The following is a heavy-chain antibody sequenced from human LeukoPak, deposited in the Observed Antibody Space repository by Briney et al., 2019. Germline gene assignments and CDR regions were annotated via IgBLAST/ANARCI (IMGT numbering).Heavy chain of an antibody. Sequence: GASVKVSCKASGYTFISYAMNWVRQAPGQGLEWMGWINTNTGNPTYAQGFTGRFVFSLDTSVSTAYLQISSLKAEDTAVYYCARDRYIYCSGGSCSRPPSYFDYWGQGTLVTVSS. CDR3: ARDRYIYCSGGSCSRPPSYFDY. CDR2: INTNTGNP. CDR1: GYTFISYA. D-gene: IGHD2-15*01. J-gene: IGHJ4*02. V-gene: IGHV7-4-1*02.